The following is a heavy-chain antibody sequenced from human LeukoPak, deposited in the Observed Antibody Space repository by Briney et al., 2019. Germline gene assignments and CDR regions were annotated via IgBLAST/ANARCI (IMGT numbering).Heavy chain of an antibody. J-gene: IGHJ3*02. CDR1: GFTFSDYY. CDR3: AREDSSSWALGAFDI. V-gene: IGHV3-11*01. Sequence: GGSLRLSCAASGFTFSDYYMSWIRQAPGKGLEWVSYISSSGSTIYYADSVKGRFTISRDNAKNSLYLQMNSLRAEDTAMYYCAREDSSSWALGAFDIWGQGTMVTVSS. D-gene: IGHD6-6*01. CDR2: ISSSGSTI.